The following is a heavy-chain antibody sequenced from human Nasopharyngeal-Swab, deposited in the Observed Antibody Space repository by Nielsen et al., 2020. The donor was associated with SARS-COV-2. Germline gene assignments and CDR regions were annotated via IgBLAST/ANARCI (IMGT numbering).Heavy chain of an antibody. CDR3: ARDVGGATDF. Sequence: GGSLRLSCTASGFMFSSFYMEWVRQAPGKGLVWVSRTNFDGNDAQYADSVKGRFTISRDNARNTLYLQLNSLRGEDTALYFCARDVGGATDFRGQGTLVTVSS. V-gene: IGHV3-74*01. J-gene: IGHJ4*02. D-gene: IGHD3-10*01. CDR2: TNFDGNDA. CDR1: GFMFSSFY.